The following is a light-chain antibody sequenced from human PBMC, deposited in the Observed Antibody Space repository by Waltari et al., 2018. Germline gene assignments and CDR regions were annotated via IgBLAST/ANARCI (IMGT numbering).Light chain of an antibody. V-gene: IGKV1-5*03. J-gene: IGKJ1*01. Sequence: DIQLTQSPSTLSASVGARVTITCRASQSIRSWLAWYQQKPGKAPKLLIYKASSLESGVPSRFSGSGSGTEFTLTISSLQPDDFATYYCQQYNSLWTFGQGTKVEIK. CDR3: QQYNSLWT. CDR2: KAS. CDR1: QSIRSW.